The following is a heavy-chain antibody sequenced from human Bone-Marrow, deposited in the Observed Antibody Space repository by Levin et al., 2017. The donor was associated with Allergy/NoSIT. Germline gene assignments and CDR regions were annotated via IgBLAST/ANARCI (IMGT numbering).Heavy chain of an antibody. Sequence: VASVKVSCAASGFTFSNYAMSWVRQAPGKGLEWVSAISGSGRSTYYAGSVKGRFTISRDNFENTLFLQMDSLRAEDTAVYYCAKDTPPYYYDSSGYYLDYWGQGTLVTVSS. CDR1: GFTFSNYA. J-gene: IGHJ4*02. CDR2: ISGSGRST. D-gene: IGHD3-22*01. CDR3: AKDTPPYYYDSSGYYLDY. V-gene: IGHV3-23*01.